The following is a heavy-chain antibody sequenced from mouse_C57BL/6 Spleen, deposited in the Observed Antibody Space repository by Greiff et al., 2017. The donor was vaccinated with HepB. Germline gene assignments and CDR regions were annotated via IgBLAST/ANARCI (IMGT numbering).Heavy chain of an antibody. CDR1: GYSFTGYY. V-gene: IGHV1-43*01. J-gene: IGHJ4*01. CDR2: INPSTGGT. D-gene: IGHD4-1*02. CDR3: ASSNWDLYAMDD. Sequence: VQLQQSGPELVKPGASVKISCKASGYSFTGYYMHWVKQSSEKSLEWIGEINPSTGGTSYNQKFKGKATLTVDKSSSTAYMQLKSLTSEDSAVYYCASSNWDLYAMDDWGQGTSVTVSS.